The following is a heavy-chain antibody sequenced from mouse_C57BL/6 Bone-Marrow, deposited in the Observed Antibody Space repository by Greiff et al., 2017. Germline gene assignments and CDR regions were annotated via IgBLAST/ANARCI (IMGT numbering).Heavy chain of an antibody. CDR3: ARLAYYSNYDYAMDY. CDR1: EYEFPSHD. J-gene: IGHJ4*01. CDR2: INSDGGST. D-gene: IGHD2-5*01. V-gene: IGHV5-2*01. Sequence: EVKVVESGGGLVQPGESLKLSCESNEYEFPSHDMSWVRKTPEKRLELVAAINSDGGSTYYPDTMERRFIISRDNTKKTLYLQMSSLRSEDTALYYCARLAYYSNYDYAMDYWGQGTSVTVSS.